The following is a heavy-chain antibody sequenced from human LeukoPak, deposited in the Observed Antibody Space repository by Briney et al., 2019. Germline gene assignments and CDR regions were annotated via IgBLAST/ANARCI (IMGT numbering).Heavy chain of an antibody. J-gene: IGHJ4*02. V-gene: IGHV1-69*01. CDR1: GGTFSSYA. D-gene: IGHD1-7*01. Sequence: ASVKVSCKASGGTFSSYAISWVRQAPGQGLEWMGGIIPIFDTANYAQKFQGRVTITADESTSTAYMELSSLRSEDTAVYYCARAYNWNYGSDYWGQGTLVTVSS. CDR2: IIPIFDTA. CDR3: ARAYNWNYGSDY.